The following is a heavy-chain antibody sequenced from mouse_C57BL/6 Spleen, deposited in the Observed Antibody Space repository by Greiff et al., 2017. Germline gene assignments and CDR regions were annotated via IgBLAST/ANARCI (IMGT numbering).Heavy chain of an antibody. CDR2: ISDGGSYT. V-gene: IGHV5-4*01. J-gene: IGHJ4*01. CDR1: GFTFSSYA. CDR3: ARDGASSYGYYAMDY. Sequence: DVHLVESGGGLVKPGGSLKLSCAASGFTFSSYAMSWVRQTPEKRLEWVATISDGGSYTYYPDNVKGRFTISRDNAKNNLYLQMSHLKSEDTAMYYCARDGASSYGYYAMDYWGQGTSVTVSS. D-gene: IGHD6-1*01.